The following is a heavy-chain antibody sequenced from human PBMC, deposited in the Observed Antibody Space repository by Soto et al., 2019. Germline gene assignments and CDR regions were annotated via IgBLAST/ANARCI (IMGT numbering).Heavy chain of an antibody. CDR3: ARIADCSTTSCSFPSRFHIRGYYYYYGLDV. Sequence: GASVKVSCEASGYTFTSYGISWVRQAPGQGLEWVGWISAYNGNSNYAQKYHGRVTMTTDTSTNTAYMEMSSLRSDDTAVYYCARIADCSTTSCSFPSRFHIRGYYYYYGLDVWGQGTTVTVSS. J-gene: IGHJ6*02. CDR1: GYTFTSYG. D-gene: IGHD2-2*01. CDR2: ISAYNGNS. V-gene: IGHV1-18*01.